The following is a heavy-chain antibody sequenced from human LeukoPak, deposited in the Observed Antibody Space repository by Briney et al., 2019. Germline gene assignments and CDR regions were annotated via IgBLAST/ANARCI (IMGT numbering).Heavy chain of an antibody. CDR2: ISGSGVYT. CDR1: GFTFSSYA. D-gene: IGHD7-27*01. V-gene: IGHV3-23*01. Sequence: GGSLRLSCAASGFTFSSYAMSWVRQAPGKGLEWVSAISGSGVYTYYADSVRGRFTISRDNSRNTLYVQMNSLRAEDTAVYYCARDRNWGAYDIWGQGTMVTVSS. J-gene: IGHJ3*02. CDR3: ARDRNWGAYDI.